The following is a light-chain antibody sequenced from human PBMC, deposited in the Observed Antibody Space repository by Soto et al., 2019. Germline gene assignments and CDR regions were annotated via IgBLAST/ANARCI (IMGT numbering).Light chain of an antibody. J-gene: IGLJ3*02. CDR3: SSYTSSSTLGV. V-gene: IGLV2-14*01. CDR1: SSDVGGYNY. Sequence: QSALTQPASVSGSPGQSITISCIGTSSDVGGYNYVSWYQHHPGKAPKLMIYEVSNRPSGVSNRFSGSKSGNTASLTISGLQAEDEADYYCSSYTSSSTLGVFGGGTKVTVL. CDR2: EVS.